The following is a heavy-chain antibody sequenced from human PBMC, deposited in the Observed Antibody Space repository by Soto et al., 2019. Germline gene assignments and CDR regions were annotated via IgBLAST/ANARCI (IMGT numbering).Heavy chain of an antibody. CDR2: IYYSGST. CDR3: AREGYSSAYYYYYGMDV. Sequence: QVQLQESGPGLVKPSETLSLTCTVSGGSISSYYWSWIRQPPGKGLEWIGYIYYSGSTNYNPSLKSRVTISVVTSKNQFSLKLSSVTAADTAVYYCAREGYSSAYYYYYGMDVWGQGTTVTVSS. CDR1: GGSISSYY. D-gene: IGHD3-22*01. V-gene: IGHV4-59*01. J-gene: IGHJ6*02.